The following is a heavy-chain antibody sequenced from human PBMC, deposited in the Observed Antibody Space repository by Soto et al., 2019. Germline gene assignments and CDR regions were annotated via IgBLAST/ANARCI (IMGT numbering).Heavy chain of an antibody. CDR3: ARRRGLTTSWFDP. CDR2: IYYSGST. CDR1: GGSISSSSYY. V-gene: IGHV4-39*01. D-gene: IGHD4-4*01. Sequence: PSETLSLTCTVSGGSISSSSYYWGWIRQPPGKGLEWIGSIYYSGSTYYNPSLKSRVTISVDTSKNQFSLKLSSVTAADTAVYYCARRRGLTTSWFDPWGQGTLVTSPQ. J-gene: IGHJ5*02.